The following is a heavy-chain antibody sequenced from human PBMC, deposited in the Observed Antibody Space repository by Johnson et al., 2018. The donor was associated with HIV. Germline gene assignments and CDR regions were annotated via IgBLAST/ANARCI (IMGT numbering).Heavy chain of an antibody. CDR2: ISYDGSNK. CDR3: ARDLPAIAARPGGAFDI. D-gene: IGHD6-6*01. Sequence: QVQLVESGGGVVQPGRSLRLSCAASGFTFSSYAMHWVRQAPGKGLEWVAVISYDGSNKYYADSVKGRFTISRDNSKNTLYLQMNSLSAEDTAVYYCARDLPAIAARPGGAFDIWGQGTMVTVSS. J-gene: IGHJ3*02. CDR1: GFTFSSYA. V-gene: IGHV3-30-3*01.